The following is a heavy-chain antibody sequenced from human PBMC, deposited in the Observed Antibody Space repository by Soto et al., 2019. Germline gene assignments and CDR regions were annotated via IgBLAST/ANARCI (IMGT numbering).Heavy chain of an antibody. D-gene: IGHD6-19*01. Sequence: PSETLSLTCTASGGSISSYYWSWIRQPAGKGLEWIGRIYTSGSTNYNPSLKSRVTMSVDTSKNQFSLKLSSVTAADTAVYYCARGSSGWYGGRGRFDYWGQGTLVTVSS. CDR3: ARGSSGWYGGRGRFDY. J-gene: IGHJ4*02. V-gene: IGHV4-4*07. CDR1: GGSISSYY. CDR2: IYTSGST.